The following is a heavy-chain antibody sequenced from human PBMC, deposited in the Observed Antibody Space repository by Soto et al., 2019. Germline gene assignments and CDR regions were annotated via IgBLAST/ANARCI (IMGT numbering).Heavy chain of an antibody. Sequence: QVQLQESGPGLVEPSQTLSLTCNVSAGSIRSGDYYWTWIRQPPGKGLEWIGYIDHSGSAYYNPSLKRRATKSIDTSINQFSLKMTSVTAADTVVYYCAGELGTFYFDHCGQGTLVTVSS. V-gene: IGHV4-30-4*01. CDR2: IDHSGSA. CDR3: AGELGTFYFDH. CDR1: AGSIRSGDYY. J-gene: IGHJ4*02. D-gene: IGHD7-27*01.